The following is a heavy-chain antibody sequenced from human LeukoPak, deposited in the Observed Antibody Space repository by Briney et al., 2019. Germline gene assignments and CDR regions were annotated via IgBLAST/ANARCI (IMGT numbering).Heavy chain of an antibody. V-gene: IGHV4-34*01. CDR1: GGSFSGYY. CDR3: ARRRGSSSRGPKPGGYYYYYYYMDV. J-gene: IGHJ6*03. CDR2: INHSGST. D-gene: IGHD6-6*01. Sequence: SETLSLTCAVSGGSFSGYYWSWIRQPPGKGLEWIGEINHSGSTNYNPSLKSRVTISVDTYKNQFSLKLSSVTAADTAVYYCARRRGSSSRGPKPGGYYYYYYYMDVWGKGTTVTVSS.